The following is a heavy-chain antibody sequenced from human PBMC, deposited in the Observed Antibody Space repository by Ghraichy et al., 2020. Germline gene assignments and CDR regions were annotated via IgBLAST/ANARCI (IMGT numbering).Heavy chain of an antibody. Sequence: ESLNISCVASGFTFSSYWMSWVRQAPGKGLEGVATIKPDGSEKFYVDSMKGRFTISRDNAKNSLYLQMTGLGAEDTAVYYCARGAHMRGQGTLVTVSS. J-gene: IGHJ4*02. CDR3: ARGAHM. CDR2: IKPDGSEK. V-gene: IGHV3-7*03. CDR1: GFTFSSYW. D-gene: IGHD2-21*01.